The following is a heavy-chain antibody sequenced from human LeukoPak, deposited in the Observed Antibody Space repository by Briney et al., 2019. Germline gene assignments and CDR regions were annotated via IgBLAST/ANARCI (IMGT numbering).Heavy chain of an antibody. J-gene: IGHJ4*02. CDR1: GGSFSGYY. D-gene: IGHD3-22*01. V-gene: IGHV4-34*01. CDR3: ARRAYYYDSSGYGTLIDY. CDR2: INHSGST. Sequence: PSETLSLTCAVYGGSFSGYYWSWIRQPPGKGLEWIGEINHSGSTNYNPSLKSRVTISVDTSKNQFSLKLSSVTAADTAGYYCARRAYYYDSSGYGTLIDYWGQGTLVTVSS.